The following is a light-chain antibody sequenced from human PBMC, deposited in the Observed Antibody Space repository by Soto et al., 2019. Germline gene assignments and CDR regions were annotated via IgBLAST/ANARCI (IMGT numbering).Light chain of an antibody. Sequence: TGMTQSPATLSVSSGQRVTIAXSARESFCYSIAWDQQYPVXXTRIXXXGAXTRGTGVPARFSGSGSGTAFTLTISSLQSEEFAKYYCHQYYNWPPFTFGQGTKVDIK. CDR2: GAX. CDR1: ESFCYS. CDR3: HQYYNWPPFT. V-gene: IGKV3-15*01. J-gene: IGKJ3*01.